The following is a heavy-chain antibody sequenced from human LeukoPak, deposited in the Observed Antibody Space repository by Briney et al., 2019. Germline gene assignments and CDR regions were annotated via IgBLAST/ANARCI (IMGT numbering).Heavy chain of an antibody. CDR3: ARDYGGSSFALSDAFDI. CDR1: GYSFTSYW. V-gene: IGHV5-51*01. Sequence: GESLKISCKGSGYSFTSYWIGWVRQMPGKGLEWMGIIYPGDSDTRYSPSFQGQVTISADKSISTAYLQWSSLKASDTAMYYCARDYGGSSFALSDAFDIWGQGTMVTVSS. CDR2: IYPGDSDT. J-gene: IGHJ3*02. D-gene: IGHD4-23*01.